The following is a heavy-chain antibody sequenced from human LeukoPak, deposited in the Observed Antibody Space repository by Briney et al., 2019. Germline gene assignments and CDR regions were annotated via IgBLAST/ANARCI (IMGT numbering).Heavy chain of an antibody. D-gene: IGHD2-2*01. CDR3: GRNDCSSGSCYAGSDH. J-gene: IGHJ5*02. Sequence: PGGSLGLSCAASGLTFSTYNMNWVRQAPGKGLEWVSYISSSSTIIHYADSVKGRFTISRDNAKNSLYLQMNSLRDEDTAVHYCGRNDCSSGSCYAGSDHWGQGTLVTVSS. CDR2: ISSSSTII. V-gene: IGHV3-48*02. CDR1: GLTFSTYN.